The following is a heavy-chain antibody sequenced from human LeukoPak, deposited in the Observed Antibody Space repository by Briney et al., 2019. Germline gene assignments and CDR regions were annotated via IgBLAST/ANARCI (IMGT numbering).Heavy chain of an antibody. CDR2: INPNSGGT. D-gene: IGHD3-9*01. CDR1: GGTFISYA. V-gene: IGHV1-2*02. Sequence: ASVKVSCKASGGTFISYAISWVRQAPGQGLEWMGWINPNSGGTNYAQKFQGRVTMTRDTSISTAYMELSRLRSDDTAVYYCARDILTGYYYFDYWGQGTLVTVSS. CDR3: ARDILTGYYYFDY. J-gene: IGHJ4*02.